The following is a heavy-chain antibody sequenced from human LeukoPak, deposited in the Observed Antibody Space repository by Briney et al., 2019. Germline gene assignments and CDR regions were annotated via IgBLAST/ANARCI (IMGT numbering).Heavy chain of an antibody. D-gene: IGHD6-13*01. CDR1: GFTFSSYS. V-gene: IGHV3-21*01. CDR2: ISSSSSYI. Sequence: GGSLRLSCAASGFTFSSYSMNWVRQAPGKGLEWVSSISSSSSYIYYADSVKGRFTISRDNAKNSLYLQMNSLRAEDTAVYYCARELPAAAGLDYWGQRTLVTVSS. CDR3: ARELPAAAGLDY. J-gene: IGHJ4*02.